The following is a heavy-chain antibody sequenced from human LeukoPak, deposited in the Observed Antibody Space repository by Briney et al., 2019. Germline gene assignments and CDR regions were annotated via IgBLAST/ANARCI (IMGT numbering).Heavy chain of an antibody. CDR1: GGSISSYY. Sequence: PSETLSLTCTVSGGSISSYYWSWIRQPPGKGLEWIGYIYYSESTNYNPSLKSRVTISVDTSKNQFSLKLSSVTAADTAVYYCARAPTARNWFDPWGQGTLVTVSS. J-gene: IGHJ5*02. CDR3: ARAPTARNWFDP. CDR2: IYYSEST. V-gene: IGHV4-59*01.